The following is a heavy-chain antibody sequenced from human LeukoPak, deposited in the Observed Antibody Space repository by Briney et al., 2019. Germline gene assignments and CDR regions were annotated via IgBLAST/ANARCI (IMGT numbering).Heavy chain of an antibody. Sequence: SETLSLTCTVSGGSISSYYWSWIRQPPGKGLEWIGYIYYSGSTNYNPSLKSRVTISVDTSKNQFSLKLSPVTAADTAVYYCARRHDYGDFPNWFDPWGQGTLVTVSS. CDR2: IYYSGST. V-gene: IGHV4-59*08. D-gene: IGHD4-17*01. J-gene: IGHJ5*02. CDR3: ARRHDYGDFPNWFDP. CDR1: GGSISSYY.